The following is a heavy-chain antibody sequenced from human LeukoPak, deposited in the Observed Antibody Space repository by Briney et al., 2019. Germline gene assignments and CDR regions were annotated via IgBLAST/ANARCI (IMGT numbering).Heavy chain of an antibody. V-gene: IGHV3-11*01. CDR3: ARVPTVTSTHDAFDI. CDR1: GFTFSDYY. D-gene: IGHD4-17*01. J-gene: IGHJ3*02. Sequence: GGSLRLSCAASGFTFSDYYMSWIRQAPGKGLEWVSYISSSGSTIYYADSVKGRFTISRDNAKNSLYLQMNSLRAEDTAVYYCARVPTVTSTHDAFDIWGQGTMVTGSS. CDR2: ISSSGSTI.